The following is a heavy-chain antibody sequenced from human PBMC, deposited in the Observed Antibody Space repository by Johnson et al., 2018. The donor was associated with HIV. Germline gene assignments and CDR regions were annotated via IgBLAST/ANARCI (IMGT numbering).Heavy chain of an antibody. J-gene: IGHJ3*02. V-gene: IGHV3-66*01. CDR3: ARDGESQQLPLGDAFDI. CDR2: IYSGGST. D-gene: IGHD6-13*01. Sequence: VQLVESGGGLVQPGGSLRLSCGASGFSVNTNYMNRVRQAPGKGLEWVSVIYSGGSTYYADSVMGRFTISRDNSKNTLYLKINRLRAEETAVYYGARDGESQQLPLGDAFDIWGQGTMVTVSS. CDR1: GFSVNTNY.